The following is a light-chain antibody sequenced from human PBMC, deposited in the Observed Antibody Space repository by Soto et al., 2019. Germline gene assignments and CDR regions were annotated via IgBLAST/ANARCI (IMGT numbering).Light chain of an antibody. J-gene: IGKJ2*01. CDR2: DAS. V-gene: IGKV3-11*01. Sequence: EIVLTQSPATLSLSPGERATLSCRASQSLNSYLGWYQQKPGQAPRLLIYDASNRATGIPARFSVSGSGTDFTLTINSLEPEDFAVYYCQQRSDWPFTFGQGTKLEIK. CDR1: QSLNSY. CDR3: QQRSDWPFT.